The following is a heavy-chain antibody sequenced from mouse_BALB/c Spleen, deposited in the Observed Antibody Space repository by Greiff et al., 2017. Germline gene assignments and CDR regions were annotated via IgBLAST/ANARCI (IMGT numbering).Heavy chain of an antibody. CDR3: ARNPHYGSSYEGYWYFDV. V-gene: IGHV2-2*02. J-gene: IGHJ1*01. CDR1: GFSLTSYG. D-gene: IGHD1-1*01. CDR2: IWSGGST. Sequence: VKLMESGPGLVQPSQSLSITCTVSGFSLTSYGVHWVRQSPGKGLEWLGVIWSGGSTDYNAAFISRLSISKDNSKSQVFFKMNSLQANDTAIYYCARNPHYGSSYEGYWYFDVWGAGTTVTVSS.